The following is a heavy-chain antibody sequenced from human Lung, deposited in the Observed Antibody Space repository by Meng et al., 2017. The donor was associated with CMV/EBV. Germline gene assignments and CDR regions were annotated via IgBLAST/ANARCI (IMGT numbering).Heavy chain of an antibody. CDR1: GYTFTGYY. V-gene: IGHV1-2*02. Sequence: ASXXVSCKASGYTFTGYYIHWVRQAPGQGLEWMGCIYPNTGGAKYAQKFQGRVTMTRDTSISTAYMELSSLRSDDTAVYYCARAIAVAGTAPFDYWGQGTXVTVSS. CDR3: ARAIAVAGTAPFDY. CDR2: IYPNTGGA. J-gene: IGHJ4*02. D-gene: IGHD6-19*01.